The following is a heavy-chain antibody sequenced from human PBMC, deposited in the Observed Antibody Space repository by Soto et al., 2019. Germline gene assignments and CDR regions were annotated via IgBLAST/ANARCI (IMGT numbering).Heavy chain of an antibody. J-gene: IGHJ6*02. D-gene: IGHD3-10*01. CDR3: AKDYYGSGRGGMDV. CDR2: ISFDGSNK. Sequence: QVQLLESGGGVVQPGRSLRVSCAASGFTFSSHGMHWVRQAPGKGLEWVAVISFDGSNKYYADSVKGRFTISRDNSKNTVYLQMNCLRAEDTAVYYCAKDYYGSGRGGMDVWGQGTTVTVSS. CDR1: GFTFSSHG. V-gene: IGHV3-30*18.